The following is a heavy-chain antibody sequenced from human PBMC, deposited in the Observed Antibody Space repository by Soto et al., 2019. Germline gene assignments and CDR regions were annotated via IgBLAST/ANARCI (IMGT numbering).Heavy chain of an antibody. Sequence: QVQLQESGPGLWKPSETLSLTCTISSGSVTNNNWWSWVRQSPGKGLEWIREVHYTGGTNYNPSLESRVTISVDKSKNEFSLKLDSVTAADTAMYYCTKNSAYALDYWGQGTLVTVSS. CDR2: VHYTGGT. J-gene: IGHJ4*02. CDR1: SGSVTNNNW. CDR3: TKNSAYALDY. D-gene: IGHD1-7*01. V-gene: IGHV4-4*02.